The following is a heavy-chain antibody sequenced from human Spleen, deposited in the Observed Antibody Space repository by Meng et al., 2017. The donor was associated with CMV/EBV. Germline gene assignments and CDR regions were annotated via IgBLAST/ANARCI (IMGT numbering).Heavy chain of an antibody. V-gene: IGHV3-7*01. CDR1: SW. CDR2: IKQDGSEK. D-gene: IGHD3-3*01. J-gene: IGHJ6*02. Sequence: SWMSWVRQAPGKGLEWVANIKQDGSEKNYVDSVKGRFTISRDNAKNSLHLQMNSLRGEDTAMYYCAKELVNGGRLLEWLAGGGMDVWGQGTTVTVSS. CDR3: AKELVNGGRLLEWLAGGGMDV.